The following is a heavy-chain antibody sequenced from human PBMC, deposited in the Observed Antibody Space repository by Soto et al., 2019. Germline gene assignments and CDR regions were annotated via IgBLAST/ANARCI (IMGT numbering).Heavy chain of an antibody. CDR2: INHSGST. V-gene: IGHV4-34*01. CDR3: ARGSNPVDS. Sequence: SETLSLTCSVYGGSFSGYYWSWIRQPPGKGLEWIGEINHSGSTIYNPSLKSRVTISVGTSKNQFSLKLSSVTAADTAVYYCARGSNPVDSWGQGTLVTVSS. CDR1: GGSFSGYY. J-gene: IGHJ4*02.